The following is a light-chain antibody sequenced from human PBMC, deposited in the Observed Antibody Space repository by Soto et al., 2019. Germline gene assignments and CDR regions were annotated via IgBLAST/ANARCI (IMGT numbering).Light chain of an antibody. J-gene: IGKJ1*01. V-gene: IGKV3-15*01. CDR2: AAS. CDR1: QSIGRN. CDR3: QQYNSYWT. Sequence: TQSPATLSVSPGERGNLSCRASQSIGRNLVWCQQKPGQAPRLLIYAASTRATGVPARFSGRGSGTEFTLTISSLQPDDFATYYCQQYNSYWTFGQGTKVDI.